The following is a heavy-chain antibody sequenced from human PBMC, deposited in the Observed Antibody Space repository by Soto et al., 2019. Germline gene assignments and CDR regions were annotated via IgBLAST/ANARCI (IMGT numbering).Heavy chain of an antibody. D-gene: IGHD1-26*01. J-gene: IGHJ4*02. V-gene: IGHV1-69*05. Sequence: QVQLVQSGAEVKKPGSSVKVSCKASGGTFSSYAISWVRQAPGQGLEWMGGIIPIFGTANYAQKFQGRVTXTXXXAXXTAYTELSSLRSEDTAVYYCAREAPRYSGSYLLDYWGQGTLVTVSS. CDR1: GGTFSSYA. CDR2: IIPIFGTA. CDR3: AREAPRYSGSYLLDY.